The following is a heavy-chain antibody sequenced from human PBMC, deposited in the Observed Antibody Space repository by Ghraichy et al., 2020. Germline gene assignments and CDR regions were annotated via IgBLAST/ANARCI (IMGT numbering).Heavy chain of an antibody. V-gene: IGHV4-59*01. CDR2: IYYSGST. CDR3: ARDQVEYSSSFSYYYYYGMDV. Sequence: SETLSLTCTVSGGSISSYYWSWIRQPPGKGLEWIGYIYYSGSTNYNPSLKSRVTISVDTSKNQFSLKLSSVTAADTAVYYCARDQVEYSSSFSYYYYYGMDVWAKGPRSPSP. J-gene: IGHJ6*02. CDR1: GGSISSYY. D-gene: IGHD6-6*01.